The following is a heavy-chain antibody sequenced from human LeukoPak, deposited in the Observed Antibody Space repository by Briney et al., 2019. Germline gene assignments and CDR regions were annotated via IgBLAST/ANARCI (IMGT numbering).Heavy chain of an antibody. V-gene: IGHV2-70*11. J-gene: IGHJ4*02. D-gene: IGHD3-22*01. CDR1: GFSLSTSGMC. Sequence: SGPALVKPTQTLTLTCTFSGFSLSTSGMCVSWIRQPPGKALEWLARIDWDDDKYYSTSLKTRLTISKDTSKNQVVLTMTNMDPVDTATYYCAGTPHMYYYDSSGSTNYFDYWGQGTLLTVSS. CDR3: AGTPHMYYYDSSGSTNYFDY. CDR2: IDWDDDK.